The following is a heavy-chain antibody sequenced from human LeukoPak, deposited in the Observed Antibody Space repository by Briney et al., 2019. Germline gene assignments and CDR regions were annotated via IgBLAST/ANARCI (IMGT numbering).Heavy chain of an antibody. J-gene: IGHJ4*02. V-gene: IGHV3-48*01. CDR1: GFTFSSYS. Sequence: GGSLRLSCAASGFTFSSYSMNWVRQAPGKGLEWVSYISSSSSTIYYADSVKGRFTTSRDNAKNSLYLQMNSLRAEDTAVYYCARDRVAAALDYWGQGTLVTVSS. D-gene: IGHD6-13*01. CDR2: ISSSSSTI. CDR3: ARDRVAAALDY.